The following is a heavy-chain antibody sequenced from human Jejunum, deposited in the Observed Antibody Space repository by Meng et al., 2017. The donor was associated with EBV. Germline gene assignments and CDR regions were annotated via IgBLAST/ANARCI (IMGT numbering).Heavy chain of an antibody. V-gene: IGHV6-1*01. CDR3: ARDFLWAFDY. Sequence: APGSLSHSHTLSLTDTISGYSISHNGASWNWIRQAPSRGLEWLGRTYYRSKWGDDYAESVKSRITINPDTSKNQFSLQLNSVTPEDTAVYFCARDFLWAFDYWGQGTLVTVAS. CDR2: TYYRSKWGD. CDR1: GYSISHNGAS. J-gene: IGHJ4*02. D-gene: IGHD2/OR15-2a*01.